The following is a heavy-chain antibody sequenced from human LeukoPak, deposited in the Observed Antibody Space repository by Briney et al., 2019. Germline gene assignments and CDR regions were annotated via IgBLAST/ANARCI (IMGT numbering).Heavy chain of an antibody. CDR3: ARAPGYSSSWFHFDY. Sequence: SQTLSLTCTVSGGSISSGGYYWGWIRQPPGKGLEWIGYIYHSGSTYYNPSLKSRVTISVDRSKNQFSLKLSSVTAADTAVYYCARAPGYSSSWFHFDYWGQGTLVTVSS. D-gene: IGHD6-13*01. CDR2: IYHSGST. CDR1: GGSISSGGYY. J-gene: IGHJ4*02. V-gene: IGHV4-30-2*01.